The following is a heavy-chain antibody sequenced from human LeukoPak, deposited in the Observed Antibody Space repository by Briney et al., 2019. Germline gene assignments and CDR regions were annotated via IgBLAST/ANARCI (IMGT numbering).Heavy chain of an antibody. V-gene: IGHV3-15*01. D-gene: IGHD3-22*01. J-gene: IGHJ3*02. CDR1: GLTFTNAW. CDR3: TTPEPRDDSSGYSVNDAFDI. CDR2: IQSKSDGGTT. Sequence: GGSLRLSCAASGLTFTNAWMSWVRQVPGKGLEWVGRIQSKSDGGTTEYAAPVKGRFTISRDDSKNTLYLQMNSLKIEDTGVYYCTTPEPRDDSSGYSVNDAFDIWGQGTMVTVSS.